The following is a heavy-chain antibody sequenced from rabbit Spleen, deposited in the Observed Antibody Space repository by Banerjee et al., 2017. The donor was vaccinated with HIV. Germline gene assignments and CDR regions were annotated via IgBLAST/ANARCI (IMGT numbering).Heavy chain of an antibody. CDR2: IDASGSI. D-gene: IGHD1-1*01. Sequence: KESGGGLVTPGTPLTLTCTVSGFSLSNFAVSWVRQAPGTGLEWIGIIDASGSIYYATWAKGRFTISKTSTMVDLKMTSPTTEDTATYFCARTHTDSSAYSARGPGTLVTVS. CDR1: GFSLSNFA. J-gene: IGHJ2*01. V-gene: IGHV1S69*01. CDR3: ARTHTDSSAYSA.